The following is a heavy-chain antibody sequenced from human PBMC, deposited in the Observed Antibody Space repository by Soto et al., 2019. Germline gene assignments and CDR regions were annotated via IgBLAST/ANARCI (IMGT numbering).Heavy chain of an antibody. CDR3: ACRQAPEGVVVVATTPFDY. CDR2: IIPILGTA. CDR1: GATFSSYT. D-gene: IGHD2-15*01. V-gene: IGHV1-69*08. Sequence: SVKVSCKASGATFSSYTIRLLRQAPEQGLEWMGRIIPILGTANFAQKFQGRVTITADKSTSTAYMELSSLRSEDTAVYYCACRQAPEGVVVVATTPFDYWGQGTLVTAPQ. J-gene: IGHJ4*02.